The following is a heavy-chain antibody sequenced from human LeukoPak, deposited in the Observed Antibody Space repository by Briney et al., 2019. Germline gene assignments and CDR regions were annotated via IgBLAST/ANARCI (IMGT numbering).Heavy chain of an antibody. V-gene: IGHV4-59*01. J-gene: IGHJ4*02. D-gene: IGHD1-26*01. Sequence: SETLSLTCSVSGDSISRYFWAWIRQPPGKGLEWIGHIYYSGSTNYNPSLKSRVTISVDTSKNQFSLKLSSVTAADTAVYYCARAAYSGSYHSDYWGQGTLVTVSS. CDR3: ARAAYSGSYHSDY. CDR2: IYYSGST. CDR1: GDSISRYF.